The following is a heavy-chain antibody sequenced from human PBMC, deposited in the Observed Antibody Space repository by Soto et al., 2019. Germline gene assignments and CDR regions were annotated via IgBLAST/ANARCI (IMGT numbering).Heavy chain of an antibody. D-gene: IGHD6-19*01. Sequence: RASVKVSCKASGFTFSDYGFSWVRQAPGRGLEWMGWISAFNGETNYTQKSEGRVAMTTDAATTTAYMELRSLTVDDTAVYYCVRDQQWLLPVPLNFDYWGQGNVVTVS. CDR1: GFTFSDYG. CDR3: VRDQQWLLPVPLNFDY. CDR2: ISAFNGET. J-gene: IGHJ4*02. V-gene: IGHV1-18*01.